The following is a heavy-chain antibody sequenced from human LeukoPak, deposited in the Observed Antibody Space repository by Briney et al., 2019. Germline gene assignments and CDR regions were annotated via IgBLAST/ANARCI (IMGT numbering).Heavy chain of an antibody. CDR1: GGSISTYY. CDR3: ARVEQQLVKRIYYNYLDV. CDR2: VQTSGST. Sequence: SETLSLTCTVSGGSISTYYWSWLRQPAGKVLEWIGHVQTSGSTNYNPSLESRVTISVDKSKNQLSLRLTSVTAADTAVYYCARVEQQLVKRIYYNYLDVWGEGTTVTVSS. D-gene: IGHD6-13*01. V-gene: IGHV4-4*07. J-gene: IGHJ6*03.